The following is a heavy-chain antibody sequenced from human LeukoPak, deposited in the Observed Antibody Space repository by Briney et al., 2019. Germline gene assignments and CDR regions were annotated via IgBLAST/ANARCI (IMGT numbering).Heavy chain of an antibody. CDR1: GFTFSSYG. D-gene: IGHD3-10*01. Sequence: PGGSLRLSCAASGFTFSSYGMHWVRQAPGKGLEWVAVISYDGSNKYYADSVKGRFTISRDNSKNTLYLQMNSLRAEDTAVYYCAKESGSGSRTCFDYWGQGTLVTVSS. J-gene: IGHJ4*02. CDR3: AKESGSGSRTCFDY. V-gene: IGHV3-30*18. CDR2: ISYDGSNK.